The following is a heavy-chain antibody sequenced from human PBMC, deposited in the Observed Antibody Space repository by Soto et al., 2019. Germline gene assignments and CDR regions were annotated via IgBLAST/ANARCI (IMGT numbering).Heavy chain of an antibody. D-gene: IGHD6-13*01. CDR2: IYPGDSDT. CDR1: GYSFTDYW. V-gene: IGHV5-51*01. J-gene: IGHJ3*01. Sequence: GESLKISCKGSGYSFTDYWIGWVRQMPGKGLEWVGIIYPGDSDTRYSPSFQGQVTISADKFISTAYVQWSSLKASDTAMYYCARSRYGSISNAFDVWGQGTMVTVSS. CDR3: ARSRYGSISNAFDV.